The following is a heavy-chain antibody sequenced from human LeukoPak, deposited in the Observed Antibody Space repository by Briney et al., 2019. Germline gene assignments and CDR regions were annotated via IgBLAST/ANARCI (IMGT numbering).Heavy chain of an antibody. V-gene: IGHV1-18*01. D-gene: IGHD3-9*01. Sequence: ASVKVSCKASGYTFTSYGISWARQAPGQGLEWMGWISAYNGNTNYAQKLQGRVTMTTDTSTSTAYMELRSLRSDDTAVYYCARGYDILTGTGWFDPWGRGTLVTVSS. CDR1: GYTFTSYG. CDR2: ISAYNGNT. CDR3: ARGYDILTGTGWFDP. J-gene: IGHJ5*02.